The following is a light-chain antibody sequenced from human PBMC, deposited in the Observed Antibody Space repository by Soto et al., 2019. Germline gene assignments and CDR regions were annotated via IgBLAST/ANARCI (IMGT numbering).Light chain of an antibody. CDR1: QSVSSY. V-gene: IGKV3-11*01. CDR3: QQRSNWIT. Sequence: EIVLTQSPATLSLSPGERATLSCRASQSVSSYLAWYQQKPGQAPRLLIYDASNRATGIPARFSGSGSGTDFTLTISSLEPEDFAVYYCQQRSNWITFAQATRLAIK. J-gene: IGKJ5*01. CDR2: DAS.